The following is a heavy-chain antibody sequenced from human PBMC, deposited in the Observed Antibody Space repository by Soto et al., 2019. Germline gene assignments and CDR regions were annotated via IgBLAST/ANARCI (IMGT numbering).Heavy chain of an antibody. V-gene: IGHV1-2*02. D-gene: IGHD5-12*01. J-gene: IGHJ4*02. Sequence: GASVKVSCKPSGYTFTGHHLHWVRQAPGQGLEWMGWINPTTGGTNYAQKFQGRVTMTRDTSNGTAYMELNRLTSDDTAVYFCARALIIVASTLLDYWGQGTPVTVSS. CDR3: ARALIIVASTLLDY. CDR2: INPTTGGT. CDR1: GYTFTGHH.